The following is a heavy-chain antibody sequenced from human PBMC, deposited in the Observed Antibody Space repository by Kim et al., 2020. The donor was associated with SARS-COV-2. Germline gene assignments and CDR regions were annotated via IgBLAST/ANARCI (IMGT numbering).Heavy chain of an antibody. J-gene: IGHJ3*02. V-gene: IGHV3-33*05. CDR3: ARELGDDILTDNPSGGAFDI. Sequence: GGSLRLSCAASGFTFSSYGMHWVRQAPGKGLEWVAVISYDGSNKYYADSVKGRFTISRDNSKNTLYLQMNSLRAEDTAVYYCARELGDDILTDNPSGGAFDIWGQGTMVTVSS. D-gene: IGHD3-9*01. CDR1: GFTFSSYG. CDR2: ISYDGSNK.